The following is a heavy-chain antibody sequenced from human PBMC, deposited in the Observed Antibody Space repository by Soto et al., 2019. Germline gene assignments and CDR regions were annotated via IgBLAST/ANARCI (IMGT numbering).Heavy chain of an antibody. CDR3: AKRTVTHSYYYYYYMDV. V-gene: IGHV3-23*01. CDR2: ISGSGGST. CDR1: GFTFSSYA. D-gene: IGHD4-17*01. Sequence: GGSLRLSCAASGFTFSSYAMSWVRQAPGKGLEWVSAISGSGGSTYYSDSVKGRFTISRDNSKNSLYLQMNSLRAEDTAVYYCAKRTVTHSYYYYYYMDVWGKGTTVTVSS. J-gene: IGHJ6*03.